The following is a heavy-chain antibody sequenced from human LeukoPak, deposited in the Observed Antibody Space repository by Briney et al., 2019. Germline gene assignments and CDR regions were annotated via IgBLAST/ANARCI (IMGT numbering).Heavy chain of an antibody. D-gene: IGHD2-2*01. CDR1: GFTFSSYI. Sequence: GGSLRLSCAASGFTFSSYIMNGVRQAPGKGLEWVSYISSSSSTIYYADSVKGRFTLSRDNAKNSLYLQMNSLRAEDTAVYYCASTGRYCTSTSCSNYFLYWGQGPLVTVSS. CDR2: ISSSSSTI. J-gene: IGHJ4*02. CDR3: ASTGRYCTSTSCSNYFLY. V-gene: IGHV3-48*04.